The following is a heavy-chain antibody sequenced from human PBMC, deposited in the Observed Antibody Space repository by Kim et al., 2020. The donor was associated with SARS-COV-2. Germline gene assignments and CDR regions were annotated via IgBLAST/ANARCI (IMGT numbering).Heavy chain of an antibody. CDR3: ARGILKAFDP. CDR2: INHSGST. J-gene: IGHJ5*02. D-gene: IGHD2-15*01. Sequence: SETLSLTCAVYGGSFSGYYWSWIRQPPGKGLEWIGEINHSGSTNYNPSLKSRVTISVDTSKNQFSLKLSSVTAADTAVYYRARGILKAFDPWGQGTLVTVSS. V-gene: IGHV4-34*01. CDR1: GGSFSGYY.